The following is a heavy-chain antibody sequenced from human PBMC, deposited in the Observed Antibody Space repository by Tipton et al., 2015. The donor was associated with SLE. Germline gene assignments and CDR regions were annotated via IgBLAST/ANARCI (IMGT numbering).Heavy chain of an antibody. CDR3: ARADVWGGTSTRYYFDF. V-gene: IGHV1-18*01. CDR2: ISAYNGHT. CDR1: GYTFTSNG. Sequence: QVQLVQSGAEVKKAGASVKVSCKASGYTFTSNGIAWVRQAPGQGLEWVGWISAYNGHTDYAQKFQGRVTMTTDTSTNTAYMDLRSLRSDDTAVYYCARADVWGGTSTRYYFDFWGQGTPVTVSS. J-gene: IGHJ4*02. D-gene: IGHD3-3*01.